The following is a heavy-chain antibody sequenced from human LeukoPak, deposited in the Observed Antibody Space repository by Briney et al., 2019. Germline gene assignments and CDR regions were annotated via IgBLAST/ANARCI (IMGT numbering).Heavy chain of an antibody. Sequence: GGSLRLSCAASGFTFSTYSMNWVRQAPGKGLEWISYISSSSRTMYYADSVKGRFTISRDNAKKSLYLQMNSLRAEDTAVYYCARASITIFGVATSQDAFDIWGQGTMVTVSS. J-gene: IGHJ3*02. CDR3: ARASITIFGVATSQDAFDI. D-gene: IGHD3-3*01. V-gene: IGHV3-48*04. CDR1: GFTFSTYS. CDR2: ISSSSRTM.